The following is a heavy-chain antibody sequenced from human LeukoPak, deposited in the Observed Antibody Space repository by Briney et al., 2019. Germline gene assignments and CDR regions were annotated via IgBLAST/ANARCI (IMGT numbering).Heavy chain of an antibody. J-gene: IGHJ6*03. CDR1: GFTFSSYW. CDR3: ARAPPGFYYYYYMDV. Sequence: GGSLRLSCAASGFTFSSYWMSWVRQAPGKGLEWVANIKQDGSEKYYVDSVKGRFTISRDNAKNSLYLQMNSLRAEDTAVYYCARAPPGFYYYYYMDVWGKGTTVTVSS. CDR2: IKQDGSEK. D-gene: IGHD1-1*01. V-gene: IGHV3-7*01.